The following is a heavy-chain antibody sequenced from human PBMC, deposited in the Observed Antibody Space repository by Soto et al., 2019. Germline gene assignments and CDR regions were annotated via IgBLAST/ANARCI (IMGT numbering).Heavy chain of an antibody. V-gene: IGHV3-21*01. CDR3: ARGSAHIQVQTFDY. CDR1: GFTFIDYS. D-gene: IGHD1-1*01. J-gene: IGHJ4*02. Sequence: EVHLVESGGGLVKSGGSLRVSCTASGFTFIDYSMHWVRQAPGKVLEWVSSISPTSGAIYYADSVKGRFTISRDNAKNSLFLQMNSLRAEDTAVYSCARGSAHIQVQTFDYWGQGTLVTVSS. CDR2: ISPTSGAI.